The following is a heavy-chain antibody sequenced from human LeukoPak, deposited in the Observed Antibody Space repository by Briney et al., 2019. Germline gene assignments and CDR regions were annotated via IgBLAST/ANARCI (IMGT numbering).Heavy chain of an antibody. CDR3: AREGRDDGIDY. D-gene: IGHD1-1*01. CDR2: IYLSGST. Sequence: SETLSLTCAVSGGSISSGGYSWSWIRQPPGKGLEWIGYIYLSGSTYYNPSLKSRVTISVDRSKNQFSLKLSSATAADTAVYYCAREGRDDGIDYWGQGTLVTVSS. J-gene: IGHJ4*02. V-gene: IGHV4-30-2*01. CDR1: GGSISSGGYS.